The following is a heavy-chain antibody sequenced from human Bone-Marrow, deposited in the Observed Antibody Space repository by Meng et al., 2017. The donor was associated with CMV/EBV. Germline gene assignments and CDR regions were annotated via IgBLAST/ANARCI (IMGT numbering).Heavy chain of an antibody. V-gene: IGHV4-59*01. J-gene: IGHJ3*02. CDR1: GGSISSYY. CDR2: IYYSGST. D-gene: IGHD1-26*01. Sequence: SETLSLTCTVSGGSISSYYWSWIRQPPGKGLEWIGYIYYSGSTNYNPSLKSRVTISVDTSKNQFSLKLSSVTAADTAVYYRARWGGAAFAIWGQGTMVTVSS. CDR3: ARWGGAAFAI.